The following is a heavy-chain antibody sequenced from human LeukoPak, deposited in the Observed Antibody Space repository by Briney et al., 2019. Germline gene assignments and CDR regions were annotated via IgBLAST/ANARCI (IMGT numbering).Heavy chain of an antibody. D-gene: IGHD1-26*01. V-gene: IGHV3-7*01. CDR1: GFTFSSYW. J-gene: IGHJ4*02. Sequence: GGSLRLPCAASGFTFSSYWMSWVRQAPGKGLEWVANIKQDGSEKYYVDSVKGRFTISRDNAKNSLYLQMNSLRAEDTAVYYCARAKSGSSARYWGQGTLVTVSS. CDR3: ARAKSGSSARY. CDR2: IKQDGSEK.